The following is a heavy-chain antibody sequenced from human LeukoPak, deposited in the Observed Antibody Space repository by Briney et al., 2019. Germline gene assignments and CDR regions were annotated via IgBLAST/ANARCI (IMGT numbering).Heavy chain of an antibody. Sequence: GSLRLSCAASGFTFSSYSMNWVRQAPGKGLEWVSSISSSSSYIYYADSVKGRFTISRDNAKNSLYLQMNSLRAEDTAVYYCARDRIGNYAPFDYWGQGTLVTVSS. J-gene: IGHJ4*02. CDR3: ARDRIGNYAPFDY. CDR1: GFTFSSYS. D-gene: IGHD4-11*01. CDR2: ISSSSSYI. V-gene: IGHV3-21*01.